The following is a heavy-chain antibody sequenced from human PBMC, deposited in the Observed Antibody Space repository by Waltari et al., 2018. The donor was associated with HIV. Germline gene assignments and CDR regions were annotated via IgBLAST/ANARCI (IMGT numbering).Heavy chain of an antibody. CDR1: GFTFSSYS. CDR2: ISSSSSTI. J-gene: IGHJ5*02. V-gene: IGHV3-48*02. Sequence: EVQLVESGGGLVQPGGSLRLSCAASGFTFSSYSMNWVRQAPGKGLEWVSYISSSSSTIYYADSVKCRFTISRDNAKNSLYLQMNSLRDEDTAVYYCAGGLMTTSPTWGQGTLVTVSS. CDR3: AGGLMTTSPT. D-gene: IGHD4-17*01.